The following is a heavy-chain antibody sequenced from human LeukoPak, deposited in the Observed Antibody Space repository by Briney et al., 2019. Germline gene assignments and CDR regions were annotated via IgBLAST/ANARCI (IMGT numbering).Heavy chain of an antibody. CDR2: IGGSPGDT. CDR3: AKVGLGYGGYDSGGYAYGN. D-gene: IGHD5-12*01. CDR1: GFTFRSYA. J-gene: IGHJ4*02. V-gene: IGHV3-23*01. Sequence: PGGSLGLSCVVSGFTFRSYAMSWVRQGPGKGLEWVSAIGGSPGDTYYADSVKGRFTISRDNYKNTVYLQMNSLRAKDTAVYFCAKVGLGYGGYDSGGYAYGNWGQGTLVTVSS.